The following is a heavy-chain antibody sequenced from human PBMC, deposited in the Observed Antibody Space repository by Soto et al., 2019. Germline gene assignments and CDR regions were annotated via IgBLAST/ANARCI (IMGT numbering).Heavy chain of an antibody. CDR3: AKEGPGGGRHFYYAMDV. CDR2: ITNDGNNE. J-gene: IGHJ6*02. D-gene: IGHD1-26*01. CDR1: GFVFSDYG. V-gene: IGHV3-30*02. Sequence: GVSLRLSCVASGFVFSDYGMHWVRQAPGKGLEWVALITNDGNNEYYRESVKGRFSISRGRSTNTVDLLMNSLRPEDTGVYYCAKEGPGGGRHFYYAMDVRGQGPTVTVSS.